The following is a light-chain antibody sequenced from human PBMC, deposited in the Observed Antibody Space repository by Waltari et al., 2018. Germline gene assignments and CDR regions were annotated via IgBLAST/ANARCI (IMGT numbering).Light chain of an antibody. CDR1: GSINSW. V-gene: IGKV1-5*03. CDR3: QQYRINPWT. J-gene: IGKJ1*01. CDR2: KAS. Sequence: DIQMTQSPFTLSAVVGDRVTITCRASGSINSWLAWYQEKPGKAPKLLIQKASNLESGVPSRFSGSGSGTEFTLTISSLQADDFATYYCQQYRINPWTFGQGTKVEI.